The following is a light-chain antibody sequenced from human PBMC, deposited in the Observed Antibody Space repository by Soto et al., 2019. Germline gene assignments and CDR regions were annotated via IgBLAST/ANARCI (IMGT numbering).Light chain of an antibody. CDR2: EIS. V-gene: IGLV2-14*01. Sequence: QSALTQPASVSGSPGQSITISXTGTNSDIGDYNYVSWYQQYPDTAPTLIIFEISSRLSGVSDRFSGSKSGNTASLTISGLQPEDEAHYYCSSFRSDNTLVFGGGTKLTVL. CDR1: NSDIGDYNY. CDR3: SSFRSDNTLV. J-gene: IGLJ2*01.